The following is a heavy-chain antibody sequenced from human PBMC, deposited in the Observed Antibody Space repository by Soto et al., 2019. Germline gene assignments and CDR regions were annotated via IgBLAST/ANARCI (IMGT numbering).Heavy chain of an antibody. CDR1: GFTFDDYA. CDR2: ISWNSGSI. J-gene: IGHJ4*02. D-gene: IGHD5-12*01. Sequence: PGGSLRLSCAASGFTFDDYAMHWVRQAPGKGLEWVSGISWNSGSIGYADSVKGRFTISRDNAKNSLYLQMNSLRAEDTALYYCAKDFGSGYDTGGWGQGTLVTVSS. CDR3: AKDFGSGYDTGG. V-gene: IGHV3-9*01.